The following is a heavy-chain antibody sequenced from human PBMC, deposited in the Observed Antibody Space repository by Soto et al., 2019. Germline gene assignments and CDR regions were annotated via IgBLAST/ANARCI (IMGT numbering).Heavy chain of an antibody. D-gene: IGHD5-12*01. Sequence: KESGPTLVKPTQTLTLTCTFSGFSLSTSGVGVGWIRQPPGKALEWLALIYWDDDKRYSPSLKSRLTITKDTSKNQVVLTMTNMDPVDTATYYCAHRRTGWDIVATVWYFDLWGRGTLVTVSS. CDR3: AHRRTGWDIVATVWYFDL. CDR1: GFSLSTSGVG. CDR2: IYWDDDK. J-gene: IGHJ2*01. V-gene: IGHV2-5*02.